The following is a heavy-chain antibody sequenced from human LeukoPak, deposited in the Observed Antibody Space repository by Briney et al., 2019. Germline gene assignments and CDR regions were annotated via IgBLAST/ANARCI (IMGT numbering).Heavy chain of an antibody. V-gene: IGHV3-23*01. J-gene: IGHJ6*02. CDR3: AKDLRYCSSTRCYYSGMDV. CDR1: GFTFSSYA. CDR2: ISGGGGRT. Sequence: GGSLRLSCATSGFTFSSYAMSWVRQAPGKGLECVSGISGGGGRTHYADSVKGRVTISRDNSKNTLYLQMNSLRAEDTAVYYCAKDLRYCSSTRCYYSGMDVWGQGTTVTVAS. D-gene: IGHD2-2*01.